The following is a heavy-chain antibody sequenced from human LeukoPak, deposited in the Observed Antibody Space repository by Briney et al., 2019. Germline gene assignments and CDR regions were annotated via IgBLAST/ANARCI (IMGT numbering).Heavy chain of an antibody. D-gene: IGHD3-22*01. CDR1: GFTFSSYA. CDR2: ISYDGSNK. V-gene: IGHV3-30*04. Sequence: GGSLRLSCAASGFTFSSYAMHWVRQAPGKGLDWVAVISYDGSNKYYADSVKGRFTISRDNSKNTLYLQMNSLRAEDTAVYYCARGQSITMIVGAFDIWGQGTMVTVSS. J-gene: IGHJ3*02. CDR3: ARGQSITMIVGAFDI.